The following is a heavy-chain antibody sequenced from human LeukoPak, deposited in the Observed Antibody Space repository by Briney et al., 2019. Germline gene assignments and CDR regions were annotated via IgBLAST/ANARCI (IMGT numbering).Heavy chain of an antibody. CDR1: GFTFSSYA. J-gene: IGHJ4*02. CDR3: VREPGGAAYSGYDPFDS. V-gene: IGHV3-21*01. Sequence: GGSLRLSCAASGFTFSSYAMSWVRQAPGKGLEWVASINSDSHYIYYADSVKGRFTVSRDNAKNSLYLQMNSLRVEDTAVYYCVREPGGAAYSGYDPFDSWGQGTLVTVSS. CDR2: INSDSHYI. D-gene: IGHD5-12*01.